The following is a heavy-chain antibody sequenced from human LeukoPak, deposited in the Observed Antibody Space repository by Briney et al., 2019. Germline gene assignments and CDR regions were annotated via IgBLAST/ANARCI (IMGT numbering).Heavy chain of an antibody. CDR2: IKQDGSEK. Sequence: WGSLTLSCAASGFTFSSYWMTWVRQAPGKGLEWVAKIKQDGSEKYYVDSVKGRFTISRDNAKNSLYLQMNSLGAEDTAVYYCARRGTSSSWAHFDYWGQGAMVTVSS. CDR1: GFTFSSYW. V-gene: IGHV3-7*05. J-gene: IGHJ4*02. D-gene: IGHD6-13*01. CDR3: ARRGTSSSWAHFDY.